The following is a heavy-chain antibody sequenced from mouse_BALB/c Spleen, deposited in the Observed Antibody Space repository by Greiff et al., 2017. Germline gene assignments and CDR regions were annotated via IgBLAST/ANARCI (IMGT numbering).Heavy chain of an antibody. CDR3: AREIWSSYAMDY. D-gene: IGHD1-1*02. V-gene: IGHV2-9*02. Sequence: VKLVESGPGLVAPSQSLSITCTVSGFSLTSYGVHWVRQPPGKGLEWLGVIRAGGSTNYNSALMSRLSISKDNSKSQVFLKMNSLQTDDTAMYYCAREIWSSYAMDYWGQGTSVTVSS. CDR2: IRAGGST. J-gene: IGHJ4*01. CDR1: GFSLTSYG.